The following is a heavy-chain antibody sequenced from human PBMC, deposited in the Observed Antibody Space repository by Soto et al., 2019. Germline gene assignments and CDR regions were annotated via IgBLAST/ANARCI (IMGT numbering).Heavy chain of an antibody. CDR3: ARQNDVGALDLRGGYYFDF. CDR1: GDSINTTPYY. CDR2: VYYRGPAYYGGST. J-gene: IGHJ4*02. V-gene: IGHV4-39*01. Sequence: QLQLQESGPGLVKPSETLSLTCTVSGDSINTTPYYWAWIRQPPGKGLEWVGSVYYRGPAYYGGSTYYNPSLISRVTISVDASQNRFSLKLSSVTATDTALYFCARQNDVGALDLRGGYYFDFWGQGALVTVSS. D-gene: IGHD3-16*01.